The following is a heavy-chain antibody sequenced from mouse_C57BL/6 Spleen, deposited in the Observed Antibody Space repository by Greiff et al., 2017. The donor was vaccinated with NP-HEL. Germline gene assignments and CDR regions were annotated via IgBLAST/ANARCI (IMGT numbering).Heavy chain of an antibody. CDR2: IYPGSGST. CDR1: GYTFTSYW. CDR3: AYGSSPYWYFDV. J-gene: IGHJ1*03. D-gene: IGHD1-1*01. Sequence: VQLQQPGAELVKPGASVKMSCKASGYTFTSYWITWVKQRPGQGLEWIGDIYPGSGSTNYNEKFKSKATLTVDTSSSTAYMQLSSLTSEDSAVYYCAYGSSPYWYFDVWGTGTTVTVSS. V-gene: IGHV1-55*01.